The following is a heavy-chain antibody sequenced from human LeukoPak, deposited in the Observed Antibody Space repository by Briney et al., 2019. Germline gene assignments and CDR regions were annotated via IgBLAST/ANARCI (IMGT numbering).Heavy chain of an antibody. CDR1: GYTFTSYG. CDR2: ISAYNGNT. CDR3: VRHIKPAGPWDGMDV. V-gene: IGHV1-18*01. J-gene: IGHJ6*02. D-gene: IGHD1-26*01. Sequence: ASVKVSCTASGYTFTSYGISWVRQAPGQGLEWMGWISAYNGNTNYAQKLQGRVTMTTDTSTSTAYMELRSLRSDDTAVYYCVRHIKPAGPWDGMDVWGQGTTVIVSS.